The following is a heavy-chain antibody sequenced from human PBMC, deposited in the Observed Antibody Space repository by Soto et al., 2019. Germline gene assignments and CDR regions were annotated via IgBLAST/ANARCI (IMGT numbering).Heavy chain of an antibody. J-gene: IGHJ4*02. Sequence: QVQLVQSGAEVKKPGSSVKVSCKASGGTFSSYAISWVRQAPGQGLEWMGGIIPIFGTANYAQKFQGRVTITADESTSTAYMERSSLRSEDTAVYYCARAMVRGLEPEYFDYWGQGTLVTVSS. CDR1: GGTFSSYA. CDR3: ARAMVRGLEPEYFDY. D-gene: IGHD3-10*01. V-gene: IGHV1-69*01. CDR2: IIPIFGTA.